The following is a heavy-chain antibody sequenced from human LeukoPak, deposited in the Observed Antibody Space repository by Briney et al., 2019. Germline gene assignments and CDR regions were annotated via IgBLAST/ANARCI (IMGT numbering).Heavy chain of an antibody. D-gene: IGHD5-24*01. CDR2: ISSSSSTI. J-gene: IGHJ4*02. CDR3: ARSGGYNSVDYFDY. V-gene: IGHV3-48*04. CDR1: EFTFNRHW. Sequence: GGSLRLSCAASEFTFNRHWMNWVRQAPGKGLEWVSYISSSSSTIYYADSVKGRFTISRDNAKNSLYLQMNSLRAEDTAVYYCARSGGYNSVDYFDYWGQGTLVTVSS.